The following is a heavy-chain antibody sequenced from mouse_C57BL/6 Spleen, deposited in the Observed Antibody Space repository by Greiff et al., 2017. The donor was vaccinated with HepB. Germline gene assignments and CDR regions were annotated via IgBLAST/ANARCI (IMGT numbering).Heavy chain of an antibody. CDR1: GYTFTSYW. CDR2: IDPSDSYT. D-gene: IGHD1-1*01. V-gene: IGHV1-69*01. CDR3: ARDYYGSSYDFDY. Sequence: QVQLQQPGAELVMPGASVKLSCKASGYTFTSYWMHWVKQRPGQGLEWIGEIDPSDSYTNYNQKFKGKSTWTVDKSSSTAYMQLSSLTSEDSAVYYCARDYYGSSYDFDYWGQGTTLTVSS. J-gene: IGHJ2*01.